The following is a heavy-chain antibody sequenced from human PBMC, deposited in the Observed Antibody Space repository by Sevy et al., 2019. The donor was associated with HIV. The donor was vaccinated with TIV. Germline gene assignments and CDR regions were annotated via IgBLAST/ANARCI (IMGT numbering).Heavy chain of an antibody. D-gene: IGHD2-8*02. Sequence: GGSLRLSCAASGFTFSSYSMNWVRQAPGKGLEWVSSISSSSSYIYYADSVKGRFTISRDNAKNSLYLQMNSLRAEDTAVYYGARDFEDCTGGVCYSYYYGMDVWGQGTTVTVSS. V-gene: IGHV3-21*01. J-gene: IGHJ6*02. CDR3: ARDFEDCTGGVCYSYYYGMDV. CDR1: GFTFSSYS. CDR2: ISSSSSYI.